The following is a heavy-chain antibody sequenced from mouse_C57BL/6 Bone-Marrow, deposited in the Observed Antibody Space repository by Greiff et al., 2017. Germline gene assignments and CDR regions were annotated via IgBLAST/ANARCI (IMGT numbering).Heavy chain of an antibody. J-gene: IGHJ3*01. CDR2: IYPGDGDT. CDR3: ALCYGGSPGWFAY. D-gene: IGHD1-1*01. Sequence: QVQLQQSGPELVKPGASVKISCKASGYAFSSSWMNWVKQRPGKGLEWIGRIYPGDGDTNYNGKFKGKATLTADKSSSTAYMQLSSLTSEDSAVYFCALCYGGSPGWFAYWGQGTLVTVSA. CDR1: GYAFSSSW. V-gene: IGHV1-82*01.